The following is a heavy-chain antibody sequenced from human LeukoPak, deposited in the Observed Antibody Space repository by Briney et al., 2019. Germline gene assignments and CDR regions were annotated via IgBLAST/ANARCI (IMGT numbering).Heavy chain of an antibody. D-gene: IGHD3-10*01. CDR2: ISYDGSNK. J-gene: IGHJ3*02. CDR3: AKPYRVEAHAFDI. CDR1: GFTFSSYG. Sequence: GGSLRLSCAASGFTFSSYGMHWVRQAPGKGLEWVAVISYDGSNKYYADSVKGRFTISRDNSKNTLYLQMNSLRAEDTAVYYCAKPYRVEAHAFDIWGQGTMVTVSS. V-gene: IGHV3-30*18.